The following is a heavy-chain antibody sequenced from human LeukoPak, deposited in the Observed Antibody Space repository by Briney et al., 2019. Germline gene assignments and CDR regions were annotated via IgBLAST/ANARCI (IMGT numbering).Heavy chain of an antibody. V-gene: IGHV3-30*02. D-gene: IGHD3-22*01. CDR3: ATPMIDAFDI. Sequence: GGSLRLFCAASGFTFSSYGMHWVRQAPGKGLEWVAFIRYDGSNKYYADSVKGRFTISRDNSKNTLYLQMNSLRAEDTAVYYCATPMIDAFDIWGQGTMVTVSS. CDR2: IRYDGSNK. CDR1: GFTFSSYG. J-gene: IGHJ3*02.